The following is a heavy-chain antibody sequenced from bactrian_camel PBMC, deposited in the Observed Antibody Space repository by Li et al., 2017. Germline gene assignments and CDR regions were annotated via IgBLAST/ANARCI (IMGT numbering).Heavy chain of an antibody. J-gene: IGHJ4*01. D-gene: IGHD6*01. V-gene: IGHV3S53*01. CDR2: IATYGNT. CDR3: AAHMSPYGVVWCISRSDVYNY. Sequence: HVQLVESGGGSVQAGVSLRLSCVASGYTISSYCMGWFRRVPGKEREAVATIATYGNTMYADSVKGRFTVSRDNAKNTLYLEMNSLKPEDTAMYYCAAHMSPYGVVWCISRSDVYNYWGQGTQVTVS. CDR1: GYTISSYC.